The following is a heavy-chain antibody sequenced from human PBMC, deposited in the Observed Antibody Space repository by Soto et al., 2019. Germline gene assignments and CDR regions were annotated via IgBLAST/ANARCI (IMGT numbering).Heavy chain of an antibody. CDR1: GTSFNSYS. D-gene: IGHD2-2*01. V-gene: IGHV4-34*01. CDR3: ARACVSRSSCSGYYYYLLDV. CDR2: ITYAGSC. Sequence: QVQLHQWGAGLLKPSETLSLTCAVSGTSFNSYSWSWIRQPPRTGMEWIGEITYAGSCKYNPSLKSRVALSVDTSNNNFSLTLRSVTAADTAVYFCARACVSRSSCSGYYYYLLDVWGQGTTVIVSS. J-gene: IGHJ6*02.